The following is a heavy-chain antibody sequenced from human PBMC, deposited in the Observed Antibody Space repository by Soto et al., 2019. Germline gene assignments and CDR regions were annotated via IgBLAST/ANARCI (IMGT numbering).Heavy chain of an antibody. V-gene: IGHV4-39*01. Sequence: NPSETLSLTCTVSGGSISSSSYYWGWIRQPPGKGLEWIGSIYYSGSTYYNPSLKSRVTISVDTSKNQFSLKLSSVTAADTAVYYCARRLRYGGHSDYWGQGTLVTVSS. CDR1: GGSISSSSYY. D-gene: IGHD5-18*01. CDR2: IYYSGST. CDR3: ARRLRYGGHSDY. J-gene: IGHJ4*02.